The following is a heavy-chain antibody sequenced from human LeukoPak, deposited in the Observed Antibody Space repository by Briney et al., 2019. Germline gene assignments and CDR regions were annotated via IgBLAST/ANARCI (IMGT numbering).Heavy chain of an antibody. CDR2: ISSSSSYI. J-gene: IGHJ4*02. Sequence: GGSLRLSCAASGFTFSSYSMNWVRQAPGKGLEWVSSISSSSSYIYYADSVKGRFTISRDNAKNSLYLQMNSLRAEDTAVYYCAGGTDSAAGTFDYWGQGTLVTVSS. CDR3: AGGTDSAAGTFDY. D-gene: IGHD6-13*01. V-gene: IGHV3-21*01. CDR1: GFTFSSYS.